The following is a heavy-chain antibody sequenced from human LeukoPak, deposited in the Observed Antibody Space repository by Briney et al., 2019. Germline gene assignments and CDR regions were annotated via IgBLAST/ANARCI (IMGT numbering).Heavy chain of an antibody. CDR1: GFTFSSYS. Sequence: PGGSLRLSCAASGFTFSSYSMNWVRQAPGKGLEWVSYISSSSSTIYYADSVKGRFTISRDNAKNSLYLQMNSLTAEDTAIYYCAKATGNLGNWGQGTLVTVSS. J-gene: IGHJ4*02. D-gene: IGHD1-1*01. CDR3: AKATGNLGN. V-gene: IGHV3-48*01. CDR2: ISSSSSTI.